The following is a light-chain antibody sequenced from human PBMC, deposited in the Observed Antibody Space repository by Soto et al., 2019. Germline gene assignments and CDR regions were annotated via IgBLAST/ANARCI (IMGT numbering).Light chain of an antibody. V-gene: IGKV3-20*01. J-gene: IGKJ1*01. CDR3: QQYGGSRWT. Sequence: EIVLTQSPGTLSLSPGERATLSCRASQSVSSTYLAWYQQKPGQAPRLLIYGASNRATGIPDRFSGSGSGKDFTLTISRLAPEAFAVYYCQQYGGSRWTFGQGTKVDI. CDR2: GAS. CDR1: QSVSSTY.